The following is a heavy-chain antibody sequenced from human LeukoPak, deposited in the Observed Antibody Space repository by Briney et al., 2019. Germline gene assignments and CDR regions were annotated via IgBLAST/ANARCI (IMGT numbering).Heavy chain of an antibody. J-gene: IGHJ4*02. V-gene: IGHV4-39*01. CDR1: GGSISSSSYY. CDR3: ARQGSSSDY. CDR2: IYYSGST. D-gene: IGHD6-6*01. Sequence: PSETLSLTCTVSGGSISSSSYYWGWIRQPPGKGLEWIGSIYYSGSTYYNPSLKSRVTISVDTSKNQFSLKLSSVTAADTAVYYCARQGSSSDYWSQGTLVTVSS.